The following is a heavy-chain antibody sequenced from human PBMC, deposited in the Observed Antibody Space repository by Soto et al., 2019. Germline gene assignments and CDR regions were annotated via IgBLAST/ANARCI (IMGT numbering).Heavy chain of an antibody. Sequence: ASVKVSCKASGYTFTSYDINWVRQATGQGLEWMGWMNPNSGNTGYAQKFQGRVTMTRNTSISTAYMELSSLRSEDTAVYYCARIYDILTGYAPWGQGTLVTVSS. CDR1: GYTFTSYD. CDR3: ARIYDILTGYAP. V-gene: IGHV1-8*01. CDR2: MNPNSGNT. J-gene: IGHJ5*02. D-gene: IGHD3-9*01.